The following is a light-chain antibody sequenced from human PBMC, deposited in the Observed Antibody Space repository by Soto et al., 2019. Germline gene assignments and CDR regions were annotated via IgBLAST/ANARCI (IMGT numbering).Light chain of an antibody. CDR3: QQSYRSSPT. Sequence: DIQMTQSPSSLSASEDERVMIXXRASQSSSHHLNWDQQKTGTAPQLXLFAASSLQRRGPSRFSGCRSGPNFTLTSSSLQPEDFATYACQQSYRSSPTFGQGTKVEI. CDR1: QSSSHH. CDR2: AAS. J-gene: IGKJ1*01. V-gene: IGKV1-39*01.